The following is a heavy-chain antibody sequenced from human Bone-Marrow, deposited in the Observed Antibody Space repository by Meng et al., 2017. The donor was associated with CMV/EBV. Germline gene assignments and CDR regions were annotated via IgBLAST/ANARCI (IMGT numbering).Heavy chain of an antibody. CDR3: AKDMGYSSSSGGFDY. V-gene: IGHV3-9*01. CDR1: GFTFDDYA. Sequence: SLKISCAASGFTFDDYAMHWVRQAPGKGLEWVPGISWNSGSIGYADSVKGRFTISRDNAKNSLYLQMNSLRAEDTALYYCAKDMGYSSSSGGFDYWGQGTLVTVSS. CDR2: ISWNSGSI. J-gene: IGHJ4*02. D-gene: IGHD6-6*01.